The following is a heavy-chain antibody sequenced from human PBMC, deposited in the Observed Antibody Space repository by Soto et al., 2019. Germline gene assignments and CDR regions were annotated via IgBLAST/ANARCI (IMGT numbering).Heavy chain of an antibody. CDR2: IWYDGNTK. CDR1: GFTFSTCG. J-gene: IGHJ3*01. CDR3: VGALGRAKCSRKNYGFDV. D-gene: IGHD3-16*01. V-gene: IGHV3-33*01. Sequence: QIQVVESGGGVVQPGRSLRLSCAMSGFTFSTCGMHWVRQAPGKGLEWVAVIWYDGNTKYYADSVRGRFTVSRDTFKNILYMHRDNLRAAATAFCYCVGALGRAKCSRKNYGFDVWGQGTMVAVSS.